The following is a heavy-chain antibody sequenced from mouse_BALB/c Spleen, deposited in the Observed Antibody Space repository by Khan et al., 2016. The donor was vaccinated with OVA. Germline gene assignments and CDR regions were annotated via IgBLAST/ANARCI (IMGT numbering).Heavy chain of an antibody. CDR3: ARGGYGAFAY. V-gene: IGHV1-54*01. J-gene: IGHJ3*01. CDR1: GYAFTDYL. Sequence: QVQLQQSGAELVRPGTSVKVSCKASGYAFTDYLIGWVKQRPGQGLEWIGVIYPGSDNPYYNEKFKDKATLTADKSSNTAYMQLSSLTSDDSAVYFCARGGYGAFAYWGQGTLVTVS. D-gene: IGHD1-1*02. CDR2: IYPGSDNP.